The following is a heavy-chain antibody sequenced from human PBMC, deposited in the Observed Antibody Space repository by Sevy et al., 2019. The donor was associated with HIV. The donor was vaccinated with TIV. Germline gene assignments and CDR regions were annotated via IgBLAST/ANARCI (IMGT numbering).Heavy chain of an antibody. CDR1: GGSISSSSYY. Sequence: SETLSLTCTVSGGSISSSSYYWGWIRQPPGKGLEWIGSIYYSGSTYYNPSLKSRVTISVDTSKNQFSLKLSSVTAADTAVYYCARHGYRIPFDYWGQGTLVTVSS. J-gene: IGHJ4*02. D-gene: IGHD5-18*01. CDR2: IYYSGST. V-gene: IGHV4-39*01. CDR3: ARHGYRIPFDY.